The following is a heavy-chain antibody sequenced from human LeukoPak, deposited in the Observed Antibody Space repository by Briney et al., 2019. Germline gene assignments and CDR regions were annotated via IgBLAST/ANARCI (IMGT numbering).Heavy chain of an antibody. Sequence: SETLSLTCADYGGSFSGYYWSWIRQPPGKGLEWIGEISQSGSTNYNPSLKSRVNISLDTSENQFSLKLSSVTAADTAVYYCARALGAFDIWGQGTMVTVSS. V-gene: IGHV4-34*01. CDR1: GGSFSGYY. CDR2: ISQSGST. J-gene: IGHJ3*02. CDR3: ARALGAFDI.